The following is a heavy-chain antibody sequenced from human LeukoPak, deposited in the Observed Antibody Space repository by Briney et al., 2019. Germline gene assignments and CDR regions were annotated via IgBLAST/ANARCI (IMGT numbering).Heavy chain of an antibody. J-gene: IGHJ5*02. Sequence: ASVNVSCKASGYSFSRYGISWVRQAPGQGLEWMGWISTYNGNTNYAQKFQGRVTMTTDTSTNTAYMELRSLRSDDRAVYYCARDLDYYDSSGSGWFDPWGQGTLVTVSS. CDR2: ISTYNGNT. D-gene: IGHD3-22*01. V-gene: IGHV1-18*01. CDR1: GYSFSRYG. CDR3: ARDLDYYDSSGSGWFDP.